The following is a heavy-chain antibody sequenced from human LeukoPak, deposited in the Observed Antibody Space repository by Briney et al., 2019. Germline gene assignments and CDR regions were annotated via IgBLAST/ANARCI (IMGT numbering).Heavy chain of an antibody. J-gene: IGHJ5*01. Sequence: SETLSLTCTVPGGSISSSNSYWGWIRQPPGKGLEWIGGVYNSGGTSYNPSLKSRVIISKDTSKDQVSLRLSSVTVADTAVYYCARHRVVGTTRGRGFDSWGQGTLVIVSS. CDR2: VYNSGGT. CDR1: GGSISSSNSY. D-gene: IGHD1-26*01. CDR3: ARHRVVGTTRGRGFDS. V-gene: IGHV4-39*01.